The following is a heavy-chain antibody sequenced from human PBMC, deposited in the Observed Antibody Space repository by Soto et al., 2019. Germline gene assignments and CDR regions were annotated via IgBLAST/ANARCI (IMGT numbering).Heavy chain of an antibody. J-gene: IGHJ6*02. D-gene: IGHD3-10*01. CDR1: AGSISSYY. V-gene: IGHV4-59*01. Sequence: QVQLQESGPGLVKASETLSLTCTVSAGSISSYYWGWIRQSPGKGLEWIGYIYNSGSTNYNPSLKSRLTLSVDTSKNQVSLKLSSVTAADTGVYYCARIIRTLAWDGVDVWGQGTRVTV. CDR3: ARIIRTLAWDGVDV. CDR2: IYNSGST.